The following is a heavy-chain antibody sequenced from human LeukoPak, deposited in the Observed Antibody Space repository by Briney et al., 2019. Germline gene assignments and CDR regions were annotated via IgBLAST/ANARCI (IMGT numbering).Heavy chain of an antibody. CDR3: AESVDSSGWYVFDY. CDR2: ISSSSSYI. Sequence: PGGSLRLSCAASGFTFSSYSMNWVRQAPGKGLEWVSSISSSSSYIYYADSVKGRFTISRDNAKNSLYLQMNSLRAEDTAVYYCAESVDSSGWYVFDYWGQGPLVTVSS. CDR1: GFTFSSYS. V-gene: IGHV3-21*01. D-gene: IGHD6-19*01. J-gene: IGHJ4*02.